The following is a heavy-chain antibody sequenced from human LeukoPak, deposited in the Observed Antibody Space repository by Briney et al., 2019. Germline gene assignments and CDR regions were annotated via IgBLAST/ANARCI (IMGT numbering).Heavy chain of an antibody. Sequence: GGSLRLSCAVSGITLSNYGMSWVRQAPGKGLEWVAGLSGSAGGTNYADSVKGRFTISRDNPKNTLYLQMNSLRAEDTAVYFCARRGSVIRSLILVGFHKEAYYFDYWGQEALVTVSS. CDR2: LSGSAGGT. D-gene: IGHD3-10*01. CDR3: ARRGSVIRSLILVGFHKEAYYFDY. J-gene: IGHJ4*02. CDR1: GITLSNYG. V-gene: IGHV3-23*01.